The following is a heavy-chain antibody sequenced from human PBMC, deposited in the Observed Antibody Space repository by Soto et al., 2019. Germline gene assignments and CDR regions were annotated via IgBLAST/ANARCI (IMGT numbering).Heavy chain of an antibody. CDR3: ATASLPCGRDCYSPIHDY. CDR2: IKGDGSEK. V-gene: IGHV3-7*01. J-gene: IGHJ4*02. D-gene: IGHD2-21*02. CDR1: GFTFKTYW. Sequence: GGSLRLSCAASGFTFKTYWMSWVRQAPGKGLEWVANIKGDGSEKNYVDSVKGRFTISRDNAEDSLYLQMTSLRAEDTALYFCATASLPCGRDCYSPIHDYWGQGTLVTVSS.